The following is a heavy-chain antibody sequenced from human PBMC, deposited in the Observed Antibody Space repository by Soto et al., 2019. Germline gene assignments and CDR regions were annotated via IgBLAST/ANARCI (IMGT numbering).Heavy chain of an antibody. CDR1: GHTLINYY. V-gene: IGHV1-46*01. Sequence: ASVKVSCKASGHTLINYYMHWVRQAPGQGLDWLGKIDPSGNGTSYAERFQGRITLTSDTSTNTVYVELSSLRSEHTAIYYCAITYYDIRSYLNWGQETLVAVSS. CDR3: AITYYDIRSYLN. CDR2: IDPSGNGT. J-gene: IGHJ4*01. D-gene: IGHD3-9*01.